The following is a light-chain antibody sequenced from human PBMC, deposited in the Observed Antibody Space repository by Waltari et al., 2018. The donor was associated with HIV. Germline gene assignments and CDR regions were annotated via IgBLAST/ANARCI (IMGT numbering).Light chain of an antibody. CDR1: SSDIGSYNL. J-gene: IGLJ2*01. V-gene: IGLV2-23*02. CDR3: CSYAGSPTFVI. CDR2: DVN. Sequence: QSALTQPASVSGSLGQSITISCTGTSSDIGSYNLVSWYQQYPGKAPNVIIYDVNKWPSGVSHRFSGFKAANTASLTISGLQAEDEADYYCCSYAGSPTFVIFGGGTKVTVL.